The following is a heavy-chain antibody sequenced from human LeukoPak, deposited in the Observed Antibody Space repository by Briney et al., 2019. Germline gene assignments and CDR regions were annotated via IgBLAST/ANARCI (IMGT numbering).Heavy chain of an antibody. CDR1: GYTFTGYY. CDR3: ARDGTGVYNLVQY. D-gene: IGHD5-24*01. J-gene: IGHJ4*02. Sequence: GASVKVSCKASGYTFTGYYMHWVRQAPGQGLEWMGWINPNSGGINYAQKFQGRVTMTRDTSISAVYMELSRLRSDDTAAYYCARDGTGVYNLVQYWGQGTLVTVSS. V-gene: IGHV1-2*02. CDR2: INPNSGGI.